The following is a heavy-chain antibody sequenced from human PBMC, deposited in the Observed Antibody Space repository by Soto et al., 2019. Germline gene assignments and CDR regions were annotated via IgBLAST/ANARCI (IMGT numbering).Heavy chain of an antibody. Sequence: QVQLQESGPGLVKPSQTLSLTCTVSGGSINTGGYYWGWIRHLPGGGLEWIGHIFYTGTAYYNPSLRSRVTVSIDTSANQFSLHMYSVTAADTAMYYCARRLDDTPETFFTWFDPWGQGILVTVSS. CDR3: ARRLDDTPETFFTWFDP. J-gene: IGHJ5*02. CDR1: GGSINTGGYY. V-gene: IGHV4-31*03. CDR2: IFYTGTA. D-gene: IGHD2-15*01.